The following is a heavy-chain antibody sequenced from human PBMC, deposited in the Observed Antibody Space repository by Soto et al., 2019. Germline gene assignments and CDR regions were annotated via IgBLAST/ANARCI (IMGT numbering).Heavy chain of an antibody. CDR2: INAGNGNT. CDR3: ARSGGSGEYYYYGMDV. Sequence: ASVKVSCKASGYTFTSYAMHWVRQAPGQRLEWMGWINAGNGNTKYSQKFQGRVTITRDTSASTAYMEPSSLRSEDTAVYYCARSGGSGEYYYYGMDVWGQGTTVTVSS. CDR1: GYTFTSYA. V-gene: IGHV1-3*01. D-gene: IGHD2-15*01. J-gene: IGHJ6*02.